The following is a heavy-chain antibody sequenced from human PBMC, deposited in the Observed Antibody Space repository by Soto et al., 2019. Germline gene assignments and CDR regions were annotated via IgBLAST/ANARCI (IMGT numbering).Heavy chain of an antibody. CDR1: GDSISSGTYY. V-gene: IGHV4-31*11. J-gene: IGHJ4*02. CDR3: ARVPIGMSGTYYFDY. D-gene: IGHD1-26*01. CDR2: IYHNERP. Sequence: PSETLSLTCAVSGDSISSGTYYWSWIRQSPGKGLEWIGYIYHNERPYYNPPLESRVSISIDTSKNRLSLRLNSVTAADTAVYYCARVPIGMSGTYYFDYWGQGALVTVSS.